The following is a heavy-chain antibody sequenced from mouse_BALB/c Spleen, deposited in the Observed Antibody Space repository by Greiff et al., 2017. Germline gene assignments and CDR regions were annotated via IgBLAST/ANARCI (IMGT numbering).Heavy chain of an antibody. CDR1: GFTFSDYY. CDR2: ISDGGSYT. J-gene: IGHJ4*01. V-gene: IGHV5-4*02. Sequence: EVQGVESGGGLVKPGGSLKLSCAASGFTFSDYYMYWVRQTPEKRLEWVATISDGGSYTYYPDSVKGRFTISRDNAKNNLYLQMSSLKSEDTAMYYCARVAYYYAMDYWGQGTSVTVSS. CDR3: ARVAYYYAMDY.